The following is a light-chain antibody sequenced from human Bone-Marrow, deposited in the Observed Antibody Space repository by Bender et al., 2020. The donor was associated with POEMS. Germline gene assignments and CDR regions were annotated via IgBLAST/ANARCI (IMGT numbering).Light chain of an antibody. CDR2: KDT. J-gene: IGLJ3*02. CDR3: QSPDSSGSHWV. Sequence: SYELTQPPSVSVSPGQTARITCSGDAFRSNYAHWYQQKPGQAPLLVIYKDTERPSGIPARFSGSSSGTIATLTIGGVQAEDEATYYCQSPDSSGSHWVFGGGTKLTVL. V-gene: IGLV3-25*03. CDR1: AFRSNY.